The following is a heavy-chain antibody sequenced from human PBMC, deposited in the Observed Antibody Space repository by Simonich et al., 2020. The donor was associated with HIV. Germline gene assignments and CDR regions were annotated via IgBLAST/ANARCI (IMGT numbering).Heavy chain of an antibody. Sequence: QVQLQQWGAGLLKPSETLSLTCAVSGGSFSGYNWNWICQPPGKGLKWCGEINHSGSTNYNPSLKSRVTISVDTSKNQFSLKLSSVTAADTAVYYCARRHPTTVTTPYFDYWGQGTLVTVSS. CDR3: ARRHPTTVTTPYFDY. D-gene: IGHD4-17*01. V-gene: IGHV4-34*01. CDR1: GGSFSGYN. J-gene: IGHJ4*02. CDR2: INHSGST.